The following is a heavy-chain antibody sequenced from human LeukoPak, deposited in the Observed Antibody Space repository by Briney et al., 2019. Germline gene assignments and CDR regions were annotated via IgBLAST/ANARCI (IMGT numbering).Heavy chain of an antibody. CDR3: ARGGPKTVTTSWYFDL. D-gene: IGHD4-17*01. V-gene: IGHV3-30-3*01. J-gene: IGHJ2*01. CDR2: ISFDGSNK. CDR1: GFTFRSYA. Sequence: PGGSLRLSCAATGFTFRSYAMHWVRQAPGKGLEWVTVISFDGSNKNFADSVKGRCTLSRDNSKNTLYLQMNRLRPEDTAVYSCARGGPKTVTTSWYFDLWGRGTLVTVSS.